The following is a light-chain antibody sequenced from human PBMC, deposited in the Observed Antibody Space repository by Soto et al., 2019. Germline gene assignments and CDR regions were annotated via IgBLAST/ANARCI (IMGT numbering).Light chain of an antibody. CDR3: HQRQSWPRT. V-gene: IGKV3D-20*02. J-gene: IGKJ1*01. CDR1: QSFSSSY. CDR2: QTS. Sequence: PPSALSSSPGKRPALSCGPSQSFSSSYLAWYQQKPGQAPRLLIYQTSIRAAGIPARFSASGSGTDFTLTISDVQPEDFALYYCHQRQSWPRTFGQGTKVDI.